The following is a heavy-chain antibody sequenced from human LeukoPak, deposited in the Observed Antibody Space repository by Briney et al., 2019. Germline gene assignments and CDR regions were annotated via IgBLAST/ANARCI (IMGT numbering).Heavy chain of an antibody. J-gene: IGHJ4*02. Sequence: SETLSLTCADYGGSFSGYYWTWIRQPPGKGLEWIGEINHSGSSNYNPSLKSRVTISVDTSKNQFSLKLSSVTAADTAVYYCARGWAVDLMVRGGGRFDYWGQGTLVTVSS. CDR1: GGSFSGYY. D-gene: IGHD3-10*01. V-gene: IGHV4-34*01. CDR3: ARGWAVDLMVRGGGRFDY. CDR2: INHSGSS.